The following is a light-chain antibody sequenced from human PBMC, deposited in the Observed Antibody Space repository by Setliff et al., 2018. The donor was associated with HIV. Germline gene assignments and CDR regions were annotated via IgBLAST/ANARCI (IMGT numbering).Light chain of an antibody. CDR1: NSDVGAYNY. Sequence: QSALAQPASVSGSPGQSITISCTGTNSDVGAYNYVSWYQQYPGEAPKLMIYDVSDRPSGVSRRFSGSKSGNTASLTISGLQAEDEADYYCASYTGSNTLDVFGTGTKGTVL. CDR3: ASYTGSNTLDV. CDR2: DVS. V-gene: IGLV2-14*03. J-gene: IGLJ1*01.